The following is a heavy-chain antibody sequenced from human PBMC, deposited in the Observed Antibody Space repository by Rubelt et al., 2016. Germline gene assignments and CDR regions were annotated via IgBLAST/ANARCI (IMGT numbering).Heavy chain of an antibody. V-gene: IGHV4-39*01. CDR3: EVAGAATGSDY. J-gene: IGHJ4*02. CDR2: VYYSGTT. D-gene: IGHD6-13*01. CDR1: GDSISTLGYY. Sequence: QLQLQESGPGLVKPSETLFLTCNVSGDSISTLGYYWGWIRQSPGKGLEWIGSVYYSGTTYYNPSLKSRATISVDTSKNQFSLKLSSVTAADTAVYYCEVAGAATGSDYWGQGTLVTVSS.